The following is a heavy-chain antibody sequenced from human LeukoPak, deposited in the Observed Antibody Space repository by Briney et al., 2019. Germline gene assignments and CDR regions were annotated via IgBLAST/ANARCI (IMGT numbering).Heavy chain of an antibody. CDR3: AKGGAYYGSGTQIEYFDY. J-gene: IGHJ4*02. CDR2: INHSGST. V-gene: IGHV4-34*01. D-gene: IGHD3-10*01. CDR1: GGSFSGYY. Sequence: SETLSLTCAVYGGSFSGYYWSWIRQPPGKGLEWIGEINHSGSTNYNPSLKSRVTISVDTSKNQFSLKLSSVTAADTAVYYCAKGGAYYGSGTQIEYFDYWGQGTLITVSS.